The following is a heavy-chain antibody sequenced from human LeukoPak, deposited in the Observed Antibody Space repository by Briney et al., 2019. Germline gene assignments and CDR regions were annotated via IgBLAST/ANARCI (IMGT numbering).Heavy chain of an antibody. CDR2: IIPIFGTA. CDR1: GGTFSSYA. V-gene: IGHV1-69*06. D-gene: IGHD2-15*01. Sequence: SVKVSCKASGGTFSSYAISWVRQAPGQGLEWMGGIIPIFGTANYAQKFQGRVTITADKSTSTAYMELSSLRSEDTAVYYCARDDPIKGCSGGSCWFDPWGQGTLVTVSS. CDR3: ARDDPIKGCSGGSCWFDP. J-gene: IGHJ5*02.